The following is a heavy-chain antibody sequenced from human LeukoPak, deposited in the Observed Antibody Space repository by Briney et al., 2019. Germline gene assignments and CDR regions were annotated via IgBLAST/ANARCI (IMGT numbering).Heavy chain of an antibody. CDR3: ARSGNWFLIDY. Sequence: ASVKVSCKASGYTFTGYYMHWVRQAPGQGLEWMGWINPNSGGTNYAQKFQGRVTMTTDTSTSTAYMDLRSLRSDDTAVYYCARSGNWFLIDYWGQGTLVTVSS. D-gene: IGHD1-26*01. V-gene: IGHV1-2*02. J-gene: IGHJ4*02. CDR2: INPNSGGT. CDR1: GYTFTGYY.